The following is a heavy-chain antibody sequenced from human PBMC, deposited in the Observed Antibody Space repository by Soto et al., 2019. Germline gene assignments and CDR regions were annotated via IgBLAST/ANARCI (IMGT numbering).Heavy chain of an antibody. Sequence: QVQLVESGGGVVQPGRSLRLSCAASGFTFSSYGMHWVRQAPGKGLEWVAVISYDGSNKYYADTVKGQFTISRDNSKNRLYLQMNSLGAEDTAVYYWAKDHSWDGSGSPDFDYWGQGTLVTVSS. V-gene: IGHV3-30*18. J-gene: IGHJ4*02. CDR2: ISYDGSNK. CDR3: AKDHSWDGSGSPDFDY. D-gene: IGHD3-10*01. CDR1: GFTFSSYG.